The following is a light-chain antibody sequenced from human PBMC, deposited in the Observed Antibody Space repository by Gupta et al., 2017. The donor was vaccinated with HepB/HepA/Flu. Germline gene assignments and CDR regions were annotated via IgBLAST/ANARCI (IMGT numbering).Light chain of an antibody. Sequence: SLSPGERATLSCRASQSVSSIFLACYQQRPGQTPRLLIYGTSTRATGVPDRFGGSGSGTDFTLTINRLEAEDVAVYYYQQNDSSPWTFGQGTKVEI. V-gene: IGKV3-20*01. J-gene: IGKJ1*01. CDR1: QSVSSIF. CDR3: QQNDSSPWT. CDR2: GTS.